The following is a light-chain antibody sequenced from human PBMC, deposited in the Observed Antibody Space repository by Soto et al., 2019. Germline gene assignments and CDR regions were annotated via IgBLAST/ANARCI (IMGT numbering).Light chain of an antibody. CDR2: EVT. Sequence: QSSLTQPASVSGSPGQSIAISCTGTSGDVGGYDYVSWYQQHPDKAPKLMIYEVTKRPSWVSNRFSGSKSGNTASLTISGLQPEDEADYYCSSHTSGSTRVFRSGTKVTVL. CDR3: SSHTSGSTRV. CDR1: SGDVGGYDY. V-gene: IGLV2-14*01. J-gene: IGLJ1*01.